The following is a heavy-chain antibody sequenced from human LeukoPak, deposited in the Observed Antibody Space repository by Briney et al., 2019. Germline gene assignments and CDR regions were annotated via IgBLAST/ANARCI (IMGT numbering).Heavy chain of an antibody. J-gene: IGHJ4*02. V-gene: IGHV4-34*01. CDR2: INHSGST. D-gene: IGHD5-18*01. Sequence: PSETLSLTCTVSGGSVSSYYWSWIRQPPGKGLEWIGEINHSGSTNYNPSLKSRVTISVDTSKNQFSLKLSSVTAADTAVYYCATGGENTAIAGRAYYFDYWGQGTLVTVSS. CDR3: ATGGENTAIAGRAYYFDY. CDR1: GGSVSSYY.